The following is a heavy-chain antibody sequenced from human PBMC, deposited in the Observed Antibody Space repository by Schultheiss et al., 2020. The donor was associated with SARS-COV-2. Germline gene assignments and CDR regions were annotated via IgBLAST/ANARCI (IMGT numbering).Heavy chain of an antibody. V-gene: IGHV5-51*01. Sequence: GESLKISCKGSGYSFTSYWIGWVRQMPGKGLEWMGIIYPGDSDTRYSPSFQGQVTISADKSISTAYLQWSSLKASDTAMYYCARRGSSGYYGNDAFDIWGQGTMVTVSS. CDR1: GYSFTSYW. J-gene: IGHJ3*02. CDR2: IYPGDSDT. CDR3: ARRGSSGYYGNDAFDI. D-gene: IGHD3-22*01.